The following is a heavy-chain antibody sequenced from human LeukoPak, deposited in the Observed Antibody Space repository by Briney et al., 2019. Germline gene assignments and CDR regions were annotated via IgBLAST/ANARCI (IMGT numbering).Heavy chain of an antibody. CDR2: IIPIFGTA. D-gene: IGHD3-22*01. Sequence: SVKVSCKASGGTFSSYAISWVRQAPGQGLEWMGGIIPIFGTANYAQKFQGRVTITTDESTSTAYMELSSLRSEDTAVYYCARGPDYYDSSGRRKSDAFDIWGQGTMVTVSS. CDR3: ARGPDYYDSSGRRKSDAFDI. V-gene: IGHV1-69*05. J-gene: IGHJ3*02. CDR1: GGTFSSYA.